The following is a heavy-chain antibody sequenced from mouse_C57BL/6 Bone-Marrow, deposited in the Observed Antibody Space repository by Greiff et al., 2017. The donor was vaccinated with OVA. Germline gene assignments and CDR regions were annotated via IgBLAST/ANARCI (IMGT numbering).Heavy chain of an antibody. CDR1: GFTFSDYY. Sequence: EVKLVESGGGLVQPGGSLKLSCAASGFTFSDYYMYWVRQTPEKRLEWVAYISNGGGSTYYPDTVKGRFTISRDHAKNTLYLQMSRLKSEDTAMYYCARQGNYDYYAMDYWGQGTSVTVSS. D-gene: IGHD2-1*01. J-gene: IGHJ4*01. V-gene: IGHV5-12*01. CDR3: ARQGNYDYYAMDY. CDR2: ISNGGGST.